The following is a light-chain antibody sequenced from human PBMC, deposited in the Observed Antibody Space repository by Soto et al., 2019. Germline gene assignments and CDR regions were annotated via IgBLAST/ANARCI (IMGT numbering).Light chain of an antibody. CDR2: EFT. Sequence: QSALTQPPSASGSPGQSVTIPCTGTSSDVGGYDDVSWYQQHPGKAPKLMIFEFTKRPSGGPNRLSGSKSGNTASLTVSVLKAEDEADYYCTSSPASTPPSVFRTGTTLPVL. J-gene: IGLJ1*01. V-gene: IGLV2-8*01. CDR3: TSSPASTPPSV. CDR1: SSDVGGYDD.